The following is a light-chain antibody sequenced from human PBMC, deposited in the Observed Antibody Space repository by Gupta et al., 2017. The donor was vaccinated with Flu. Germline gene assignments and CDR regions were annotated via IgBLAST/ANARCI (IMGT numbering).Light chain of an antibody. J-gene: IGLJ1*01. CDR2: GSN. CDR1: SSNIGSNA. V-gene: IGLV1-44*01. CDR3: AAWDDSLNGHYV. Sequence: VTITCSGSSSNIGSNAVNWYQQVPGTSPHLLIYGSNQRPSGVPARFAGSKSGASASLAIRGLQSEDEADYYCAAWDDSLNGHYVFGTGTKVTVL.